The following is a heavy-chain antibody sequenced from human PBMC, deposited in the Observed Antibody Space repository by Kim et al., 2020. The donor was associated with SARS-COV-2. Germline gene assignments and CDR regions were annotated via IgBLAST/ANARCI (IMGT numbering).Heavy chain of an antibody. V-gene: IGHV1-46*01. Sequence: GSPNYEQKSKGRVTMTRDTSASTVYMDLSSLRSEDTAVYYCARDAGPGFDFWGQGTLVTVSS. CDR2: GSP. J-gene: IGHJ4*02. D-gene: IGHD6-13*01. CDR3: ARDAGPGFDF.